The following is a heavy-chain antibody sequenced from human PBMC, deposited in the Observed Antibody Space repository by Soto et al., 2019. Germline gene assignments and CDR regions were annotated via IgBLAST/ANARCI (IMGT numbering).Heavy chain of an antibody. CDR1: GYTFTNYA. J-gene: IGHJ6*02. CDR2: INAGNGNT. V-gene: IGHV1-3*01. Sequence: GASVKVSCKASGYTFTNYARHWVREAPGQRREWMGWINAGNGNTKYSQKFQGRVTITRDTSASTAYMELSSLRSEDTAVYYCARDSGGMDVWGQGTTVTVSS. CDR3: ARDSGGMDV.